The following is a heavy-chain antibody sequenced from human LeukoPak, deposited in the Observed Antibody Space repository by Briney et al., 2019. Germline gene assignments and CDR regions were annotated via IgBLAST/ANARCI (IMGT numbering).Heavy chain of an antibody. J-gene: IGHJ4*02. CDR1: GYTFTGYY. CDR2: INPNSGGT. CDR3: ATRGLRDGDFDY. Sequence: ASVTVSCKASGYTFTGYYMHWVRQAPGQGLEWMGWINPNSGGTNYAQKFQGRVTMARDTSISTAYMELSRLRSDDTAVYYCATRGLRDGDFDYWGQGTLVTVSS. V-gene: IGHV1-2*02. D-gene: IGHD5-24*01.